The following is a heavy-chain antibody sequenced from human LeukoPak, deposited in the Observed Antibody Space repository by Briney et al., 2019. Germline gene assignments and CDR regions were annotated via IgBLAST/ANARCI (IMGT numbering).Heavy chain of an antibody. CDR2: ISGSGGST. CDR3: AKPGIAAAGTGWFGP. CDR1: GFTFSSYA. D-gene: IGHD6-13*01. Sequence: GGSLRLSCAASGFTFSSYAMSWVRQAPGKGLEWASAISGSGGSTYYADSVKGRFTISRDNSKNTLYLQMNSLRAEDTAVYYCAKPGIAAAGTGWFGPWGQGTLVTVSS. J-gene: IGHJ5*02. V-gene: IGHV3-23*01.